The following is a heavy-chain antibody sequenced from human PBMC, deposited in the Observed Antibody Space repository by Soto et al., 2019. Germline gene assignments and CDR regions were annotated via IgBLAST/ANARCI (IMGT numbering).Heavy chain of an antibody. CDR1: GGSVGSGEYY. CDR2: IYDSGIT. CDR3: ARDVAHGYTENV. Sequence: QVQLQESGPGLVKPSQTLSLACTVSGGSVGSGEYYYSWIRQPPGKGLEWIGYIYDSGITNYTPSRKGRVTMSLDRSNNQVPLKLSSVTAADTAVYFCARDVAHGYTENVWGQGTMVTVSS. D-gene: IGHD5-18*01. J-gene: IGHJ3*01. V-gene: IGHV4-30-4*01.